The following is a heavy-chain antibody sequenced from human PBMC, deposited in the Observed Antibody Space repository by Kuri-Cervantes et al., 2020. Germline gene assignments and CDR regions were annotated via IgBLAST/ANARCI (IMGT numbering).Heavy chain of an antibody. V-gene: IGHV3-33*06. CDR2: IWYDGSNK. J-gene: IGHJ4*02. D-gene: IGHD6-19*01. CDR1: GFTFSSYG. CDR3: AKNMGLGGSGWYFDY. Sequence: GESLKISCAASGFTFSSYGMHWVRQAPGKGLEWVAVIWYDGSNKYYADSVKGRFTISRDNSKNTLYLQMNSLRAEDTAVYYCAKNMGLGGSGWYFDYWGQGTLVTVSS.